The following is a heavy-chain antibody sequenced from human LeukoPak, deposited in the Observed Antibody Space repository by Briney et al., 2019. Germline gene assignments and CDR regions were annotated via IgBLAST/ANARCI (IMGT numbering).Heavy chain of an antibody. V-gene: IGHV3-30*03. CDR3: ARETPWPIVSFDY. Sequence: GGSLRLSCAASGFTFSSYGMHWVRQAPGKGLEWVAVISYDGSNKYYADSVKGRFTISRDNSKNTLYLQMNSLRAEDMVVYYCARETPWPIVSFDYWGQGTLVTVSS. J-gene: IGHJ4*02. CDR1: GFTFSSYG. CDR2: ISYDGSNK. D-gene: IGHD2-21*01.